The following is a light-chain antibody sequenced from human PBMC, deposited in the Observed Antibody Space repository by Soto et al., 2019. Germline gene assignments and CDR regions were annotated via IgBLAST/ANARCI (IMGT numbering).Light chain of an antibody. Sequence: QSALTQPASVSGSPGQSITISCTGTSSDVGGYNYVSWYQQHPGKAPKLTIYDVSNRPSGVSNRFSGSKSGNTASLTISGFQAEDEADYYCSSYTSSSTVLFGGGTKLTVL. J-gene: IGLJ2*01. CDR3: SSYTSSSTVL. CDR2: DVS. CDR1: SSDVGGYNY. V-gene: IGLV2-14*01.